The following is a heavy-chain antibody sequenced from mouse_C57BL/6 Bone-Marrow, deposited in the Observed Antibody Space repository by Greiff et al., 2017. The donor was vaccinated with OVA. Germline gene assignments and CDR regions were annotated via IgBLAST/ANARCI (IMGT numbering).Heavy chain of an antibody. CDR3: ARTTMIPYWYFDV. D-gene: IGHD2-4*01. CDR2: ISSGSSTI. Sequence: EVKLVESGGGLVKPGGSLKLSCAASGFTFSDYGMRWVRQAPEKGLGWVAYISSGSSTIYYADTVKGRFTISRDNAKNTLFLQMTSLRSEDTAMYYCARTTMIPYWYFDVWGTGTTVTVSS. V-gene: IGHV5-17*01. CDR1: GFTFSDYG. J-gene: IGHJ1*03.